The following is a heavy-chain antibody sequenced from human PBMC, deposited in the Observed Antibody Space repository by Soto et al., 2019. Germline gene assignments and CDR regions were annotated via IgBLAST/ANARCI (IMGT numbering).Heavy chain of an antibody. Sequence: EVQLAESGGGLVQPGESPRLSCAASGFTSNSYWMHWVRQAPGKGLEWVANVKQDGSEKNYVDSVKGRFTVSRDNAKNSLYLQMNSLRAEDTAVYYCAGGWRSALDFWGQGTVVTVSS. CDR1: GFTSNSYW. CDR3: AGGWRSALDF. J-gene: IGHJ3*01. CDR2: VKQDGSEK. V-gene: IGHV3-7*01. D-gene: IGHD3-3*01.